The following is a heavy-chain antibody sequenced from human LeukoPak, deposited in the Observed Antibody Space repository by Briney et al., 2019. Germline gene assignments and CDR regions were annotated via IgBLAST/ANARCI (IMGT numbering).Heavy chain of an antibody. J-gene: IGHJ4*02. CDR1: GFTFSSYG. CDR3: VGDQGGAVSY. Sequence: QSGGSLRLSCAASGFTFSSYGMHWVRQAPGKGLEWVAFIRYDGSNKYYAGSVKGRFTISRDNSKNTLYLQMNSLRAEDTAVYYCVGDQGGAVSYWGQGTLVTVSS. CDR2: IRYDGSNK. D-gene: IGHD3-16*01. V-gene: IGHV3-30*02.